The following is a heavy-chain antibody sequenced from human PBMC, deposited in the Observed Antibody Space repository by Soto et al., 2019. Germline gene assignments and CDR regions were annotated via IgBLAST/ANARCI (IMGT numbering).Heavy chain of an antibody. CDR2: ISYDGSNK. CDR1: GFTFSSYG. CDR3: AKDQGSGSNAPYYYYYGMDV. D-gene: IGHD3-10*01. Sequence: PGGSLRLSCAASGFTFSSYGMHWVRQAPGRGLEWVAVISYDGSNKYYADSVKGRFTISRDNSKNTLYLQMNSLRAEDTAVYYCAKDQGSGSNAPYYYYYGMDVWGQGTTVTVSS. J-gene: IGHJ6*02. V-gene: IGHV3-30*18.